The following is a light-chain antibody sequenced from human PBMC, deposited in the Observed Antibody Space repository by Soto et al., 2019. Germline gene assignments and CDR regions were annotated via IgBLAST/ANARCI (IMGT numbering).Light chain of an antibody. CDR1: QSVSSSY. CDR2: GAS. J-gene: IGKJ3*01. CDR3: PQYGSSPFT. Sequence: IGFTQSPGTLYLSPGERAALACRASQSVSSSYLAWYPQKPGQAPRLLIYGASSRETGIPERFHCSGAGAACTRPISRLEPEDVTVYCCPQYGSSPFTFGPGTKVDIK. V-gene: IGKV3-20*01.